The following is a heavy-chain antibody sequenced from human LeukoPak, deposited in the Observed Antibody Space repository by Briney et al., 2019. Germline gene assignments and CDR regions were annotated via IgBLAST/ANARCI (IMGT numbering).Heavy chain of an antibody. CDR1: GGSISSYY. D-gene: IGHD5-12*01. CDR3: ARGDSGYDFVRYFDY. Sequence: PSETLSLTCTVSGGSISSYYWSWIRQPPGKGLEWIGYIYYSGSTNYNPSLKSRVTISVDTSKNQFSLKLSSVTAADTAVYYCARGDSGYDFVRYFDYWGQGTLVTVSS. J-gene: IGHJ4*02. CDR2: IYYSGST. V-gene: IGHV4-59*12.